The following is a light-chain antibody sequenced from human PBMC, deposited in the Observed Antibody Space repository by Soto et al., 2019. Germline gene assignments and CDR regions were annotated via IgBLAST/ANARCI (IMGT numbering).Light chain of an antibody. CDR3: TSFTSRPPRWV. Sequence: QSALTQPASVSGSPGQSITISCTGTSSDVGGYNYVSWYQQYPGTAPKLMIYDVTNRPSGVSNRFSGSKSGNTASLTISGLQAEDEADYYCTSFTSRPPRWVFGGGTKLTVL. CDR1: SSDVGGYNY. CDR2: DVT. V-gene: IGLV2-14*01. J-gene: IGLJ3*02.